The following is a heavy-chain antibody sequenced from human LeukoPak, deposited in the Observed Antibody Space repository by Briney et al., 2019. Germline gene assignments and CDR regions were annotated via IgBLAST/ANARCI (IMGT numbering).Heavy chain of an antibody. CDR1: GFTFDDYA. J-gene: IGHJ2*01. D-gene: IGHD3-10*01. V-gene: IGHV3-43*02. CDR3: AKDRSFTDAYWYFDL. Sequence: GGSLRLSCAASGFTFDDYAMHWVRQAPGKGLEWVSPISGDGGSTYYADSVKGRFTISRDNSKNSLYLQMNSLRTEDTALYYCAKDRSFTDAYWYFDLWGRGTLVTVSS. CDR2: ISGDGGST.